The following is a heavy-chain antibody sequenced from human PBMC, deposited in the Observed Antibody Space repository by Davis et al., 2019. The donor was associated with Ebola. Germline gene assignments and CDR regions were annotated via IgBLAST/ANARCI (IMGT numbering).Heavy chain of an antibody. Sequence: GESLKISCAASGFTFSSYAMHWVRQAPGKGLEWVAVISYDGSNKYYADSVKGRFTISRDNSKNTLYLQMNSLRAEDTAVYYCARDNTLYYDFWSGYGYYGMDVWGQGTTVTVSS. D-gene: IGHD3-3*01. V-gene: IGHV3-30-3*01. CDR3: ARDNTLYYDFWSGYGYYGMDV. CDR1: GFTFSSYA. J-gene: IGHJ6*02. CDR2: ISYDGSNK.